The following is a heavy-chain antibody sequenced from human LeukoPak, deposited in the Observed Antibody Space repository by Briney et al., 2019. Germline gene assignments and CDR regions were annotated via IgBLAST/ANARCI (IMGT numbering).Heavy chain of an antibody. V-gene: IGHV1-2*02. Sequence: ASVKVSCKASGYTFTGYYMHWVRQAPGQGLEWMGWINPNSGGTNYAQKFQGKVTMTRDTSISTAYMELSRLRSDDTAVYYCARGKVAGSQTIDYWGQGTLVTVSS. CDR2: INPNSGGT. CDR3: ARGKVAGSQTIDY. CDR1: GYTFTGYY. J-gene: IGHJ4*02. D-gene: IGHD6-19*01.